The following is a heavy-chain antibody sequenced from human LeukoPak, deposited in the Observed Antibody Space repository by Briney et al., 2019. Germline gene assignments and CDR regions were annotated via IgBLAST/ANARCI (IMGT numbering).Heavy chain of an antibody. V-gene: IGHV5-51*01. CDR1: GYSFTSYW. CDR2: IYPGDSDT. D-gene: IGHD3-3*01. CDR3: AGLKVFWGGILNN. J-gene: IGHJ1*01. Sequence: GESLKISCKGSGYSFTSYWIGWVRQMPGKGLEWMGIIYPGDSDTRYSPSFQGQVTISADKSISTAYLQWSSLKASNTPMYSCAGLKVFWGGILNNWGRGPWSPSPQ.